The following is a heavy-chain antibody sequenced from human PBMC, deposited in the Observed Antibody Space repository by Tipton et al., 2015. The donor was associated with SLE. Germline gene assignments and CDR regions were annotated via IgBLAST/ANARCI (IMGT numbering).Heavy chain of an antibody. CDR2: INHSGST. J-gene: IGHJ4*02. CDR3: ARGHSSSWSFDY. D-gene: IGHD6-13*01. CDR1: GGSFSGYY. Sequence: TLSLTCAVYGGSFSGYYWSWIRQPPGKGLEWIGEINHSGSTNYNPSLKSRVTIPVDTSKNQFSLKLSSVTAADTAVYYCARGHSSSWSFDYWGQGTLVTVSS. V-gene: IGHV4-34*01.